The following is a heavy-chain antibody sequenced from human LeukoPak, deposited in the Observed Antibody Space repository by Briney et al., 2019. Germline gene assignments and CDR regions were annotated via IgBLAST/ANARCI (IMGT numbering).Heavy chain of an antibody. J-gene: IGHJ4*02. Sequence: SETLSLTCTVSGGSISSYYWSWIRQPPGKGLEWIGYIYYSGSTNYNPSLKSRVTISVDTSKNQFSLKLSSVTTADTAVYYCARLEYVWGSYRYTGYFDYWGQGTLVTVSS. CDR1: GGSISSYY. CDR3: ARLEYVWGSYRYTGYFDY. V-gene: IGHV4-59*01. D-gene: IGHD3-16*02. CDR2: IYYSGST.